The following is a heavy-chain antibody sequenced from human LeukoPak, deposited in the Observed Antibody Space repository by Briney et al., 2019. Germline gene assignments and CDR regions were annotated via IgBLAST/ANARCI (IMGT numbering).Heavy chain of an antibody. CDR1: GFTFGSYG. J-gene: IGHJ6*02. Sequence: GGSLRLSCAASGFTFGSYGMHWVRQAPGKGLEWVAVIWYDGSNKYYADSVKGRFTISRDNSKNTLYLQMNSLRAEDTAVYYCARDKVDYGDYPRAWYYGMDVWGQGTTVTVSS. CDR2: IWYDGSNK. CDR3: ARDKVDYGDYPRAWYYGMDV. D-gene: IGHD4-17*01. V-gene: IGHV3-33*01.